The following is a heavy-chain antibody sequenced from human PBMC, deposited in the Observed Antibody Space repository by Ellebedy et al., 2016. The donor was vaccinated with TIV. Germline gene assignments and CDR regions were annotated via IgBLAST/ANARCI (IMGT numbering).Heavy chain of an antibody. Sequence: AASVKVSCKASGYTFSSYGISWVRQAPGQGLEWMGWTSGYNGNTNYAQKLQGRVTMTTDTSTSTAYMDLRSLRSDDTAVYYCARDNAKMRGIYPDWGQGTLVTVSS. D-gene: IGHD2-21*01. J-gene: IGHJ4*02. CDR3: ARDNAKMRGIYPD. V-gene: IGHV1-18*01. CDR2: TSGYNGNT. CDR1: GYTFSSYG.